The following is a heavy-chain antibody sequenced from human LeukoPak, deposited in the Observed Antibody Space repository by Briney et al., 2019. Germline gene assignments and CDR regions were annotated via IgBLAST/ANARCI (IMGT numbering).Heavy chain of an antibody. Sequence: ASVKVSCKASGGTFSSYAISWVRQAPGQGLEWMGRIIPILGIANYAQKFQGRVTITADKSTSTAYMELSSLRSEDTAVYYCARDVFVAAVGIDYWGQGTLVTVSS. J-gene: IGHJ4*02. CDR2: IIPILGIA. CDR1: GGTFSSYA. CDR3: ARDVFVAAVGIDY. V-gene: IGHV1-69*04. D-gene: IGHD6-13*01.